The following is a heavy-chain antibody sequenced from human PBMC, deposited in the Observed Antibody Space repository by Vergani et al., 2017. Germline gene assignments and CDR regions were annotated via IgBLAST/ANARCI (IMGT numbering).Heavy chain of an antibody. CDR1: GFTFSSYD. V-gene: IGHV3-23*01. D-gene: IGHD1-14*01. CDR2: ISGSGGST. CDR3: ARSEPSGRYGPDMDV. J-gene: IGHJ6*02. Sequence: EVPLLESGGGLVQPGGSLRLSCAASGFTFSSYDMSWVRQAPGKGLEWVSAISGSGGSTYYADSVKGRFPISRENSKNTLYLQMNSLRAEDTAVYYCARSEPSGRYGPDMDVWGQGTTVTVSS.